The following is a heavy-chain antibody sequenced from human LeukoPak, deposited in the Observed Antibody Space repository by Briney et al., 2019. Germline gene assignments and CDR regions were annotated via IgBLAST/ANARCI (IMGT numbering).Heavy chain of an antibody. D-gene: IGHD3-22*01. J-gene: IGHJ4*02. CDR3: ARVVVDSSQDYFDY. Sequence: ASVKVSCKASGYTFTSYGISWVRQAPGQGLEWMGRINPNSGDTNYAQKFQGRVTMTRDTSISTAYMELSRLRSEDTAVYYCARVVVDSSQDYFDYWGQGTLVTVSS. V-gene: IGHV1-2*06. CDR1: GYTFTSYG. CDR2: INPNSGDT.